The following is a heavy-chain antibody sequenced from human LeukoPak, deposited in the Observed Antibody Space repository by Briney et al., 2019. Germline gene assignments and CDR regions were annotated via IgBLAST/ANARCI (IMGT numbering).Heavy chain of an antibody. CDR3: AKIAPEWSFFDY. J-gene: IGHJ4*02. D-gene: IGHD2-8*01. CDR2: ISGSGGST. V-gene: IGHV3-23*01. CDR1: GFTFSNAW. Sequence: GGSLRLSCAASGFTFSNAWMSWVRQAPGKGLEWVSAISGSGGSTYYADSVKGRFTISRDNSKNTLYLQMNSLRAEDTAVYYCAKIAPEWSFFDYWGQGTLVTVSS.